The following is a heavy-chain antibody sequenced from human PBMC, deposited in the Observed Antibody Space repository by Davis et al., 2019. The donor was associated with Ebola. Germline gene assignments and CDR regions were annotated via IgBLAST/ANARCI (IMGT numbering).Heavy chain of an antibody. D-gene: IGHD4/OR15-4a*01. J-gene: IGHJ4*02. CDR1: GYSITEVS. Sequence: ASVKVSCKVSGYSITEVSIHWVRQSPGKGLQWMGTLDPENNKAIYAQSFQGRVTLTEDTSTDTAYMEFDSLRSDDTAVYFCLTAVEDNYDAFDLWGQGTLVTVSS. CDR2: LDPENNKA. V-gene: IGHV1-24*01. CDR3: LTAVEDNYDAFDL.